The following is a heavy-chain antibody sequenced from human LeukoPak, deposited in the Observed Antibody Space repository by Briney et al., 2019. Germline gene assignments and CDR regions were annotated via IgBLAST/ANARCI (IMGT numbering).Heavy chain of an antibody. Sequence: GGSLRLSCAASGYTFTSYAMHWVRQAPGQRFEWMGWINIGNGNTKYSQEFQGRVTITRDTSVSTAYLELNSLRSEDTAVYYCARGDSNGFNYGMDVWGQGITVTVSS. CDR3: ARGDSNGFNYGMDV. J-gene: IGHJ6*02. CDR1: GYTFTSYA. D-gene: IGHD3-22*01. V-gene: IGHV1-3*04. CDR2: INIGNGNT.